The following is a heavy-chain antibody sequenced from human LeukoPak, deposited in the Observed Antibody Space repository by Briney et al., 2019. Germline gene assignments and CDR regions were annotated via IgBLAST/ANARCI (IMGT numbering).Heavy chain of an antibody. V-gene: IGHV1-8*03. J-gene: IGHJ6*03. Sequence: ASVKVSCKASGYTFTSYDINWVRQATGQGLEWMGWMNPNSGNTGYAQKFQGRVTITRNTSISTAYMELSSLRSEDTAVYYCARGCPNYDFWSDYYDYYYMDVWGKGTTVTVSS. D-gene: IGHD3-3*01. CDR2: MNPNSGNT. CDR3: ARGCPNYDFWSDYYDYYYMDV. CDR1: GYTFTSYD.